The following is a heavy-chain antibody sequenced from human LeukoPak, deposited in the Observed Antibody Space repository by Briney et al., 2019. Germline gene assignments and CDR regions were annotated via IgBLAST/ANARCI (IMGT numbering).Heavy chain of an antibody. V-gene: IGHV3-21*04. CDR3: ARDGASRYSYGLYYFDY. Sequence: GGSLRLSCAASGFTFSSYNMNWVRQAPGKGLQWVSSITTTGATTYYADSVKGRFTISRDNAKNSLYLQMNSLRAEDTAVYYCARDGASRYSYGLYYFDYWGQGTLVTVSS. CDR2: ITTTGATT. J-gene: IGHJ4*02. CDR1: GFTFSSYN. D-gene: IGHD5-18*01.